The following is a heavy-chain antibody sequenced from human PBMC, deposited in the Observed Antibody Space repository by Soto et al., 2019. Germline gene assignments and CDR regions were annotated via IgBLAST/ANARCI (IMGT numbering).Heavy chain of an antibody. CDR2: IYYSGST. J-gene: IGHJ4*02. D-gene: IGHD4-4*01. CDR3: ARAVGRATTYN. CDR1: GGSVSSGSYY. V-gene: IGHV4-61*01. Sequence: ASETLSLTCTVSGGSVSSGSYYWSWIRQPPGKGLEWIGYIYYSGSTNYNPSLKSRVTISVDTSKNQFSLKLSSVTAADTAVYYCARAVGRATTYNWGQGTLVIVSS.